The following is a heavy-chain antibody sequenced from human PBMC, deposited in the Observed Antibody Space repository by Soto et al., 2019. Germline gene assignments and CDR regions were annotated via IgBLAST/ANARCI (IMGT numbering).Heavy chain of an antibody. CDR1: GFTFSSYA. CDR2: ISGSGGST. V-gene: IGHV3-23*01. J-gene: IGHJ5*02. Sequence: AGGSLRLSCAASGFTFSSYAMSWVRQAPGKGLEWVSAISGSGGSTYYADSVKGRFTISRDNSKNTLYLQMNSLRAEDTAVYYFSDFWSGSIRSGWFDPWGQGTLVTVSS. D-gene: IGHD3-3*01. CDR3: SDFWSGSIRSGWFDP.